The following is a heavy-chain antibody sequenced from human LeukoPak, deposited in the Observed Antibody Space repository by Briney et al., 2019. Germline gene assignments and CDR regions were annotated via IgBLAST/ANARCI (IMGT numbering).Heavy chain of an antibody. D-gene: IGHD4-11*01. CDR1: GFTFDDYA. V-gene: IGHV3-9*01. J-gene: IGHJ3*02. CDR2: ISWNSGSI. CDR3: AKDFKTTPSGAFDI. Sequence: GRSLRLSCAASGFTFDDYAMHWVRHAPGKGLEWVSGISWNSGSIGYADSVKGRFTISRDNAKNSLYLQMNSLRAEDTALYYCAKDFKTTPSGAFDIWGQGTMVTVSS.